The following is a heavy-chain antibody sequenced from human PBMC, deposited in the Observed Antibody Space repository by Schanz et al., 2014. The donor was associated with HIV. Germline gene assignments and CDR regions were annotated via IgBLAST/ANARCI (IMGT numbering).Heavy chain of an antibody. J-gene: IGHJ6*02. CDR2: IWFDGTQK. Sequence: QVHLVESGGGVVQPGKSLRLSCAASGFTFRNYGIHWVRQAPGKGLSWVAVIWFDGTQKIYADSVKGRFTISRDDSANTVHLQMSSVRAEDTGVYFCARVSQITHIVVVTASLVDVWGQGTTVTVSS. CDR3: ARVSQITHIVVVTASLVDV. CDR1: GFTFRNYG. D-gene: IGHD2-21*02. V-gene: IGHV3-33*01.